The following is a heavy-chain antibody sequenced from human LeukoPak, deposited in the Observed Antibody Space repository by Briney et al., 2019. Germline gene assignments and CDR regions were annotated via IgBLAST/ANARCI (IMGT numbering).Heavy chain of an antibody. CDR2: VYSGGST. D-gene: IGHD5-12*01. CDR1: GFTVSSNY. Sequence: PGGSLRLSCAASGFTVSSNYMSWVRQAPGKGLEWVSVVYSGGSTYYADSVKGRFTISRDNSKNTLYLQMNSLRAEDTAVYYCARYSGYDSTFDYWGQGTLVTVSS. J-gene: IGHJ4*02. V-gene: IGHV3-53*01. CDR3: ARYSGYDSTFDY.